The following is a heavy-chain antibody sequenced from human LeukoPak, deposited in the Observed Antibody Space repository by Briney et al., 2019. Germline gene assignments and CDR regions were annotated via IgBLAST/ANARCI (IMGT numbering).Heavy chain of an antibody. V-gene: IGHV4-31*03. Sequence: SETLSLTCTVSGGSISSGGYYWSWIRQHPGKGLEWIGYIYYSGSTYYSPSLKSRVTISVDTSKNQFSLKLSSVTAADTAVYYCARGSRYGDYTDYWGQGTLVAVSS. J-gene: IGHJ4*02. D-gene: IGHD4-17*01. CDR1: GGSISSGGYY. CDR3: ARGSRYGDYTDY. CDR2: IYYSGST.